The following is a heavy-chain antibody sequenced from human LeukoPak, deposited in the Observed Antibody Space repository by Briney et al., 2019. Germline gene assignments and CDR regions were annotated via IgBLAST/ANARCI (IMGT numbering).Heavy chain of an antibody. V-gene: IGHV3-48*04. D-gene: IGHD3-9*01. J-gene: IGHJ4*02. Sequence: GGSLRLSCAASGFTFSSYSMNWVRQAPGRGLEWVSYISSSSSTIYYSDSVKGRFTISRDNAKNSLYLQMNSLRAEDTAVYYCARTYYDILTGYNPYFDYWGQGILVTVSS. CDR1: GFTFSSYS. CDR3: ARTYYDILTGYNPYFDY. CDR2: ISSSSSTI.